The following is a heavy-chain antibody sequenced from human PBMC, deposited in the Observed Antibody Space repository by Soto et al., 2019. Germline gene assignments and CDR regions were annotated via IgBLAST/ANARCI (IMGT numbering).Heavy chain of an antibody. D-gene: IGHD5-12*01. V-gene: IGHV3-20*01. CDR3: ARAIRSMSTTPNDY. CDR2: ITWKGDGI. CDR1: GFTFDDYG. J-gene: IGHJ4*02. Sequence: EVQLVESGGGVVRPGGSLRLSCEVSGFTFDDYGMSWVRQVPGKGMEWVSGITWKGDGIEYADSVKGRFTIARDNAKNSVYLQMNSLRAEATALYHCARAIRSMSTTPNDYWGQGTQVTVSS.